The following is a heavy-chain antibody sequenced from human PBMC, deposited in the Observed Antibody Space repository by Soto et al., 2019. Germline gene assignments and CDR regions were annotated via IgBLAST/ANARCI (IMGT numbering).Heavy chain of an antibody. J-gene: IGHJ4*02. CDR2: IYSGGAT. CDR3: ARDGTDNGV. V-gene: IGHV3-66*01. D-gene: IGHD1-1*01. CDR1: GFTVSNNY. Sequence: EVQLVESGGGLVQPGGSLRLSCAASGFTVSNNYMRWVRQAPGKGLEWVSLIYSGGATYYAGSVKGRFTISRDKSKDTLYLQMNSLRAEDTAVYYCARDGTDNGVGGQGIRVTFSS.